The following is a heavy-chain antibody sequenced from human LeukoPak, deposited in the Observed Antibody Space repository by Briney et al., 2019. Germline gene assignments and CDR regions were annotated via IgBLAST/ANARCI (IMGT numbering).Heavy chain of an antibody. CDR2: TYYRSKWYN. CDR3: ARGVGSGWALGY. D-gene: IGHD6-25*01. Sequence: SQTLSLTCAISGDSVSSNTAVWNWIRQSPSRGLEWLGRTYYRSKWYNDYAVSVKGRITVNPDTSKNQFSLQLKSVTPEDTAVYFCARGVGSGWALGYWGQGTLVTVSS. J-gene: IGHJ4*02. V-gene: IGHV6-1*01. CDR1: GDSVSSNTAV.